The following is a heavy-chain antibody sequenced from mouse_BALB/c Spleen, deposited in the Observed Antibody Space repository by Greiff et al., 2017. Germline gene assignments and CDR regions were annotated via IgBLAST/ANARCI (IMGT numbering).Heavy chain of an antibody. CDR1: GYSITSDYA. J-gene: IGHJ4*01. CDR2: ISYSGST. V-gene: IGHV3-2*02. Sequence: EVKLMESGPGLVKPSQSLSLTCTVTGYSITSDYAWNWIRQFPGNKLEWMGYISYSGSTSYNPSLKSRISITRDTSKNQFFLQLNSVTTEDTATYYCARSGWGAMDYWGQGTSVTVSS. CDR3: ARSGWGAMDY. D-gene: IGHD1-3*01.